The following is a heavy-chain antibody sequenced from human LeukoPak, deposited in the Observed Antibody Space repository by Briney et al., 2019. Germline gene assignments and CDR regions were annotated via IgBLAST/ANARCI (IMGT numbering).Heavy chain of an antibody. Sequence: PGGSLRLSCAASGLTFDDYGMHWVRQAPGKGLVWVARINGDGSSSIYADTVKGQFTISRDNAKNTLYLQMNSLTVEDTAVYYCERDTRNMGLDHWGQGTLVTVSS. V-gene: IGHV3-74*01. CDR1: GLTFDDYG. D-gene: IGHD1-14*01. J-gene: IGHJ5*02. CDR3: ERDTRNMGLDH. CDR2: INGDGSSS.